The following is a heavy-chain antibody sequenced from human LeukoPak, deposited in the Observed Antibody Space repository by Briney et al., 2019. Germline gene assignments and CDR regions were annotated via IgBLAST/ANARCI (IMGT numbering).Heavy chain of an antibody. CDR2: INAGNGNT. CDR3: ARIYTVTLGHPGY. CDR1: GYTFTGYY. J-gene: IGHJ4*02. D-gene: IGHD4-17*01. V-gene: IGHV1-3*01. Sequence: ASVKVSCKASGYTFTGYYMHWVRQAPGQRLEWMGWINAGNGNTKYSQKFQGRVTITRDTSASTAYMELSSLRSEDTAVYYCARIYTVTLGHPGYWGQGTLVTVSS.